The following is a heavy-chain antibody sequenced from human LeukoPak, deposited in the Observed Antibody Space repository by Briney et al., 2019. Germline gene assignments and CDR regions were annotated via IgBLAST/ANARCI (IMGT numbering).Heavy chain of an antibody. D-gene: IGHD6-13*01. CDR2: IKQDGSEK. CDR1: GFTFSSYW. CDR3: AGGDRSSWYLYYFDY. Sequence: GGSLGLSCAASGFTFSSYWMSWVRQAPGKGLEWVANIKQDGSEKYYVDSVKGRFTISRDNAKNSLYLQMYSLRAEDTAVYYCAGGDRSSWYLYYFDYWGQGTLVTVSS. V-gene: IGHV3-7*01. J-gene: IGHJ4*02.